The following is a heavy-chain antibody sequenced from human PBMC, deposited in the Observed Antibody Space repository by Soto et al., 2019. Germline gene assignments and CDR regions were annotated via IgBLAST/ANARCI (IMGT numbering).Heavy chain of an antibody. CDR2: INTDGSTT. CDR3: ASDTFGGAI. V-gene: IGHV3-74*01. D-gene: IGHD3-16*01. Sequence: GGSLRLSCAASGFIFSNYWMHWVRQAPGKGLVWVSRINTDGSTTTYADSVKGRFTISRDNSKNTLYLQMNSLRAEDTAVYYCASDTFGGAIWGQGTLVTVSS. J-gene: IGHJ4*02. CDR1: GFIFSNYW.